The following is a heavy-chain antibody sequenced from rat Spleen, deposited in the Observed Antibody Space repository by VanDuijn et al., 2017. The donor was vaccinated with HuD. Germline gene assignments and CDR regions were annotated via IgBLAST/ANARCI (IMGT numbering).Heavy chain of an antibody. Sequence: EVQLQESGPGLVKPSQSLSLTCSVTGYSITSNYWGWIRKFPGNKMEWIGHISYSGSTSYNPSLKSRISITRDTSKNQFFLQLTSVTTEDTATYYWASGVQWGFWYFDFWGPGTMVTVSS. J-gene: IGHJ1*01. CDR1: GYSITSNY. CDR2: ISYSGST. V-gene: IGHV3-1*01. CDR3: ASGVQWGFWYFDF. D-gene: IGHD1-1*01.